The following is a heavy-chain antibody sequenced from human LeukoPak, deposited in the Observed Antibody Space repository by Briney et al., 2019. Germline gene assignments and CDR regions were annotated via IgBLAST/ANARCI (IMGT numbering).Heavy chain of an antibody. V-gene: IGHV1-18*01. D-gene: IGHD2-15*01. Sequence: ASVKVSCKASGYAFSNYGISWVRQAPGQGLEWLGWISTFNGHTTYALKFQDRGTMTTDTSTDTVYLELRSLRTDDTAVYYCARRHLVGSGYFDHWGQGTLVTVSS. CDR3: ARRHLVGSGYFDH. J-gene: IGHJ4*02. CDR1: GYAFSNYG. CDR2: ISTFNGHT.